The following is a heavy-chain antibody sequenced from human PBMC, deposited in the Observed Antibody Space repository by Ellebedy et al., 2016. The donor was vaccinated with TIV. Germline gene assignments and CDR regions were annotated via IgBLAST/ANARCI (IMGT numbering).Heavy chain of an antibody. CDR2: INGEGGST. D-gene: IGHD4/OR15-4a*01. CDR3: AKGYYDASGGYADS. V-gene: IGHV3-43*02. CDR1: GFTFDDYA. J-gene: IGHJ4*02. Sequence: GESLKISCTASGFTFDDYAMHWVRQAPGKGLEWVSLINGEGGSTHYADSVKGRFIISRHNSKNSLYLQMNSLRTEDTALYYCAKGYYDASGGYADSWGQGTLVTVSS.